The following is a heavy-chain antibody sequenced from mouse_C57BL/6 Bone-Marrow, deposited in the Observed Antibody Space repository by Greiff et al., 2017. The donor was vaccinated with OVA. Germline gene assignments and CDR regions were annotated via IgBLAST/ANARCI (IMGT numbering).Heavy chain of an antibody. CDR1: GFSLTSYG. CDR2: IWSGGST. Sequence: QVQLKESGPGLVQPSQSLSITCTVSGFSLTSYGVHWVRQSPGKGLEWLGVIWSGGSTDYNAAFISRLSISKDNSKSQVIFKMNSLQADDTAIYYCARTPTVVPYYAMDYWGQGTSVTVSS. V-gene: IGHV2-2*01. CDR3: ARTPTVVPYYAMDY. D-gene: IGHD1-1*01. J-gene: IGHJ4*01.